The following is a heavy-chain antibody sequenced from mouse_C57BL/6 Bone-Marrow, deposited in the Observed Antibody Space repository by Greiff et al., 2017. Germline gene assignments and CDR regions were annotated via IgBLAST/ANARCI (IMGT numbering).Heavy chain of an antibody. J-gene: IGHJ2*01. CDR3: ARKGDGYYCDY. CDR1: GFSLTSYG. Sequence: QVQLQQSGPGLVQPSQSLSITCTVSGFSLTSYGVHWVRQSPGKGLEWLGVIWSGGSTDYNAAFISRLSISKDNSKSQVFFKMNSLQADDTAIYYCARKGDGYYCDYWGQGTTLTVSS. CDR2: IWSGGST. V-gene: IGHV2-2*01. D-gene: IGHD2-3*01.